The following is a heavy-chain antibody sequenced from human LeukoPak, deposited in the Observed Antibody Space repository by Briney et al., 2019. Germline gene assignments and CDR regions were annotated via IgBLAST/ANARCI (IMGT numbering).Heavy chain of an antibody. CDR3: ARGYCSSTSCYAFNWFDP. V-gene: IGHV4-61*02. Sequence: SETLSLTCTVSGGSISSGSYYWSWIRQPAGKGLEWIGRIYTSGSTNYNPSLKSRVTISVDTSKNQFSLKLSSVTAADTAVYYCARGYCSSTSCYAFNWFDPWGQGTLVTVSS. CDR2: IYTSGST. D-gene: IGHD2-2*01. J-gene: IGHJ5*02. CDR1: GGSISSGSYY.